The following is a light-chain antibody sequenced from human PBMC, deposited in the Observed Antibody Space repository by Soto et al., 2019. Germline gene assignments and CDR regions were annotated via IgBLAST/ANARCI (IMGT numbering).Light chain of an antibody. CDR3: CSYAGAYTYV. J-gene: IGLJ1*01. CDR1: SSDIGSYNY. V-gene: IGLV2-11*01. CDR2: DVT. Sequence: QSVLTQPRSVSGSPGQSVTISCTGTSSDIGSYNYVSWYQQHLDKAPKLIIYDVTERPSGVPHRFSDSKSGNTASLTISGLQAEDEADYYCCSYAGAYTYVFGSGTKVTVL.